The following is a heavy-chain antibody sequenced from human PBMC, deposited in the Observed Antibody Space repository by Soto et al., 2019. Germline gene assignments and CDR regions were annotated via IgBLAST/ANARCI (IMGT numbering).Heavy chain of an antibody. CDR3: ARVTTTVTEDFDY. J-gene: IGHJ4*02. CDR2: IYYSGST. V-gene: IGHV4-31*03. CDR1: GGSISSGGYY. Sequence: QVQLQESGPGLVKPSQTLSLTCTVSGGSISSGGYYWSWIRQHPGKGLEWIGYIYYSGSTYYNPALQMRVTISVDTSKNQFSLKPSSVTAADTAVYYCARVTTTVTEDFDYWGQGTLVTVSS. D-gene: IGHD4-17*01.